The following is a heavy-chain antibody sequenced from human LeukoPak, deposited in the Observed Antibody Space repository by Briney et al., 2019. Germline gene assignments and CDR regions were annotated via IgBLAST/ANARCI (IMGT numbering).Heavy chain of an antibody. CDR3: AKGIGLAVAGLHY. J-gene: IGHJ4*02. Sequence: GGSLRLSCGASGFTCSSCAMTWVRQAPGKGLEWVSAISGSGDNTYYADSVKGRFTISRDNSKTTLNLQMNSLRAEDTAVYYCAKGIGLAVAGLHYWGQGTLVTVSS. V-gene: IGHV3-23*01. D-gene: IGHD6-19*01. CDR1: GFTCSSCA. CDR2: ISGSGDNT.